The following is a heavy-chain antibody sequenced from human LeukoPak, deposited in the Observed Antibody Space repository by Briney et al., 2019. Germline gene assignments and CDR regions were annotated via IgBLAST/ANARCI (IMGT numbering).Heavy chain of an antibody. D-gene: IGHD5-18*01. J-gene: IGHJ4*02. CDR2: ISSSDNTI. CDR3: ARVHRGYSYGRLDY. Sequence: GGSLRLSCAASGFAFSDYSMNWVRQAPGKGLEWVSYISSSDNTIHYADSVKGRFTISRDNAKNSLYLEMNSLRDEDAAVYYCARVHRGYSYGRLDYWGQGTLVTVSS. CDR1: GFAFSDYS. V-gene: IGHV3-48*02.